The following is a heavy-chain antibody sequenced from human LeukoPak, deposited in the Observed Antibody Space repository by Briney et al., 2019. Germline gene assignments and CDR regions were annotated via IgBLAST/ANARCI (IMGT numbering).Heavy chain of an antibody. D-gene: IGHD6-13*01. Sequence: GGSLRLSCAASGFTFSSYWMHWVRQAPGKGLVWVSRINSDGSSTSYADSVKGRFTISRDKAKNTLYLQMNSLRAEDTAVYYCVLGIAAADYWGQGTLVTVSS. CDR3: VLGIAAADY. CDR1: GFTFSSYW. J-gene: IGHJ4*02. V-gene: IGHV3-74*01. CDR2: INSDGSST.